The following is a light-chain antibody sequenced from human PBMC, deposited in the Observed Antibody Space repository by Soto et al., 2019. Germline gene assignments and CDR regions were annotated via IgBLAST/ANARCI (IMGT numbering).Light chain of an antibody. CDR1: QSVSDK. CDR2: HAS. Sequence: EIVMTQSPATVSVSPGERATLSCRASQSVSDKLAWYQQKPGQAPRLLIYHASARATGIPARFSGSGSGTEFTLTISGLEPEDFAVYYCQQYGTSLFTFGGGTKVHIK. CDR3: QQYGTSLFT. J-gene: IGKJ4*01. V-gene: IGKV3-15*01.